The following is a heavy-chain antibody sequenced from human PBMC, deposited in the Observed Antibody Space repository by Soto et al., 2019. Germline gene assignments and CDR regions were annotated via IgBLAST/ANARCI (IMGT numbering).Heavy chain of an antibody. CDR1: GFTFSSYG. Sequence: QVQLVESGGGVVQPGRSLRLSCAASGFTFSSYGMHWVRQAPGKGLEWVAVISYDGINKYYADSVKGRFTISRDNSKNTLYLQMNSLRAAETAVYYSAKDITLLTVKGPFDYWGQGTLVTVSS. D-gene: IGHD4-4*01. CDR3: AKDITLLTVKGPFDY. J-gene: IGHJ4*02. CDR2: ISYDGINK. V-gene: IGHV3-30*18.